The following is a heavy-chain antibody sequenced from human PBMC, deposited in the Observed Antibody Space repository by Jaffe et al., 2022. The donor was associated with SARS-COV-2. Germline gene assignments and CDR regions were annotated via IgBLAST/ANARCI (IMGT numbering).Heavy chain of an antibody. V-gene: IGHV4-39*01. D-gene: IGHD4-17*01. CDR3: AHHSRSGYGDYGGY. CDR2: IYYSGST. CDR1: GGSISSSSYY. J-gene: IGHJ4*02. Sequence: QLQLQESGPGLVKPSETLSLTCTVSGGSISSSSYYWGWIRQPPGKGLEWIGSIYYSGSTYYNPSLKSRVTISVDTSKNQFSLKLSSVTAADTAVYYCAHHSRSGYGDYGGYWGQGTLVTVSS.